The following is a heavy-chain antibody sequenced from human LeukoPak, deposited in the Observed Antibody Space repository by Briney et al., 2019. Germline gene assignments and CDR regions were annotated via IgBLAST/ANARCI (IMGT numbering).Heavy chain of an antibody. D-gene: IGHD2-2*01. J-gene: IGHJ5*02. Sequence: PSETLSLTCTVSGGSISNYYWSWLRQPPGKGLEWIGYIYYSGSTNYNPSLKSRVTISVDTSKNQFSLKLSSVTAADTAVYYCAGCYCSSTSCPDLGWFDPWGQGTLVTVSS. CDR3: AGCYCSSTSCPDLGWFDP. CDR1: GGSISNYY. CDR2: IYYSGST. V-gene: IGHV4-59*01.